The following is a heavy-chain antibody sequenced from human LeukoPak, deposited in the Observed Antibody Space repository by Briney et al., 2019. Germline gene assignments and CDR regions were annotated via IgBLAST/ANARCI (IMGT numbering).Heavy chain of an antibody. CDR2: IYYSGIT. Sequence: SETLSLXCTVSGGSISSSSYYWVWIRQPPGKGLEWIGSIYYSGITYYNPSLKSRVTISVDTSKNQFSLKLSSVTAADTAVYYSARLHLGATPVFDYWGQGTLVTVSS. CDR3: ARLHLGATPVFDY. J-gene: IGHJ4*02. CDR1: GGSISSSSYY. V-gene: IGHV4-39*01. D-gene: IGHD1-26*01.